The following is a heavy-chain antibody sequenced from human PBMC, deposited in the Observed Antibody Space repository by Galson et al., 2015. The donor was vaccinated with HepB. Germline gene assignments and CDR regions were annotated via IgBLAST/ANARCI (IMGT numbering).Heavy chain of an antibody. CDR1: GGTFSSYA. V-gene: IGHV1-69*13. CDR3: ATPPRLGGYCSSTSCYRDYYYGMDV. Sequence: SVKVSCKASGGTFSSYAISWVRQAPGQGLEWMGGIIPIFGTANYAQKFQGRVTITADESTSTAYMELSSLRSEDTAVYYCATPPRLGGYCSSTSCYRDYYYGMDVWGQGTTVTVSS. D-gene: IGHD2-2*02. CDR2: IIPIFGTA. J-gene: IGHJ6*02.